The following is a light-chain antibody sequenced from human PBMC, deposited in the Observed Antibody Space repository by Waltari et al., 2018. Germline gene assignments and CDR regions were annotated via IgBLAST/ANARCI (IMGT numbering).Light chain of an antibody. CDR3: QQRSNWTPHT. CDR2: DAA. V-gene: IGKV3-11*01. J-gene: IGKJ2*01. CDR1: QSVGSY. Sequence: EIVLTQSPDTLSLSPGDTATLSRRASQSVGSYLAWYQQKPGQPPTLLIHDAANRATGVPDSVRGSGSVTAFTRTINRLEAEDFAVYFCQQRSNWTPHTFGQGARLDIK.